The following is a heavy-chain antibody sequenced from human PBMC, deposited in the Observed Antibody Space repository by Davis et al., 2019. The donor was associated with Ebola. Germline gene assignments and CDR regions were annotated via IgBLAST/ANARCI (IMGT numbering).Heavy chain of an antibody. J-gene: IGHJ4*02. Sequence: GESLKISCGASGFTFSSYSMYWVRQAPGKGLEWVSYISSSSNTMYYADSVRGRFTISRDNAKNSLYLQMNSLRDEDTAVYYCARDTNHCYGYWGQGTLVTVSS. V-gene: IGHV3-48*02. CDR3: ARDTNHCYGY. D-gene: IGHD2-2*01. CDR1: GFTFSSYS. CDR2: ISSSSNTM.